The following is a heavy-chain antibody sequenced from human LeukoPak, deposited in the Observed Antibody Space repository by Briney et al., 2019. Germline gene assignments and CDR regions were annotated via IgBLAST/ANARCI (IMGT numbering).Heavy chain of an antibody. Sequence: GGSLRLSCAASGFTFSSYSMNWVRQAPGKGLEWVSYISSSTIYYADSVKGRFTISRDNAKNSLYLQMNSLRAEDTAVYYCARDRASVRAFDIWGQGTMVTVSS. D-gene: IGHD3-22*01. J-gene: IGHJ3*02. CDR1: GFTFSSYS. CDR2: ISSSTI. V-gene: IGHV3-48*01. CDR3: ARDRASVRAFDI.